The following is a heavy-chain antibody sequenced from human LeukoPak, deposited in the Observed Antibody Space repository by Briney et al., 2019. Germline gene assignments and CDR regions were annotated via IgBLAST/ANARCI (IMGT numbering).Heavy chain of an antibody. J-gene: IGHJ4*02. CDR3: ARGLRSPEFYGDYPSGDY. CDR2: ISYEGSNK. D-gene: IGHD4-17*01. CDR1: RFTLSSYA. V-gene: IGHV3-30*04. Sequence: GGSLRLSCAASRFTLSSYAIHWVRQAPGKGLEWVAVISYEGSNKDYADSVKGRFTIARDNSKNTLYLQMNSLRAEDTAVYYCARGLRSPEFYGDYPSGDYWGQGTLVTVSS.